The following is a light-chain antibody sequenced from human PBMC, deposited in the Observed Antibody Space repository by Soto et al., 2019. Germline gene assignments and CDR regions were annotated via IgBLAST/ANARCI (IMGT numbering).Light chain of an antibody. CDR2: WTS. V-gene: IGKV4-1*01. CDR3: QQYYSTPT. J-gene: IGKJ2*01. CDR1: QSVLYSSNNKNY. Sequence: DIVMTQSPDSLAVPLGARATINCKSSQSVLYSSNNKNYLAWYQQKPGQPPKLLIYWTSTRESGVPDRFSGSVSGTDFTLTISSLQAEDVAVYYCQQYYSTPTFGQGTKLEIK.